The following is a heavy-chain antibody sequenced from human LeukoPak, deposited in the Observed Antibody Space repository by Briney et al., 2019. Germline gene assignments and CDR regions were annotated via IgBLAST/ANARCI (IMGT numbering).Heavy chain of an antibody. D-gene: IGHD5-12*01. CDR2: INWNGGST. V-gene: IGHV3-20*04. J-gene: IGHJ5*02. CDR1: GFTFDDYG. Sequence: GGSLRLSCAASGFTFDDYGMSWVRHAPGKGLEWVSGINWNGGSTGYADSVKGRFTISRDNAKNSLYLQMNSLRAEDTAVYYCAKDDSGYENNWFDPWGQGTLVTVSS. CDR3: AKDDSGYENNWFDP.